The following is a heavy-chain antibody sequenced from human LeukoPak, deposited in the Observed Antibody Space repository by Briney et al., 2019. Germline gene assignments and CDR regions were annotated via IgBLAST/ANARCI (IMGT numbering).Heavy chain of an antibody. CDR1: GYSISSGYY. D-gene: IGHD5-24*01. CDR2: IYHSGST. V-gene: IGHV4-38-2*02. Sequence: SETLSLTCTVSGYSISSGYYWGWIRQPPGKGLEWIGSIYHSGSTYYNPSLKSRVTISVDTSKNQFSLKLSSVTAADTAVYYCARGAMGNWFDPWGQGTLVTVSS. J-gene: IGHJ5*02. CDR3: ARGAMGNWFDP.